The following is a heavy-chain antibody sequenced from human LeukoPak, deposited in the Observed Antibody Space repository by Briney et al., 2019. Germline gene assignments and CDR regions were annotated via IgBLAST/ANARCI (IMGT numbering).Heavy chain of an antibody. D-gene: IGHD3-9*01. CDR1: GGTFSSYA. Sequence: SVKVSCKAPGGTFSSYAISWVRQAPGQGLEWMGRIIPILGIANYAQKFQGRVTITADKSTSTAYMELSSLRSEDTAVYYCARDSRVLRYFDWLAPFDYWGQGTLVTVSS. CDR3: ARDSRVLRYFDWLAPFDY. CDR2: IIPILGIA. V-gene: IGHV1-69*04. J-gene: IGHJ4*02.